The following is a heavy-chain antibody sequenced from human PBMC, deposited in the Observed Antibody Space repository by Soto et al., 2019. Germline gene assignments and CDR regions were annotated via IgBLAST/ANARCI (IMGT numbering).Heavy chain of an antibody. D-gene: IGHD3-10*01. V-gene: IGHV4-4*07. J-gene: IGHJ6*02. CDR1: GADINTYS. CDR2: IYTSASI. CDR3: ARVREAGYNFYYGMDV. Sequence: SETLSLTCSVSGADINTYSWTWIRQPAGKGLEWIGRIYTSASINYNPSLKGRVTLSVDTSTNQVSLRLASVTAADTAIYYCARVREAGYNFYYGMDVWGQGTTDTVSS.